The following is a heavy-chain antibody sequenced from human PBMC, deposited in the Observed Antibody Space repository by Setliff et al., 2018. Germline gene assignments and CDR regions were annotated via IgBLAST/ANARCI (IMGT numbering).Heavy chain of an antibody. CDR3: ARERRGGGSPAIPINWFDP. J-gene: IGHJ5*02. D-gene: IGHD2-15*01. CDR1: GASISSYY. CDR2: IYHSGST. Sequence: SETLSLTCTVSGASISSYYWSWVRQPPGKGLEWIGEIYHSGSTNYNPSLKSRVTISVDKSKNQFSLKLSSVTAADTAVYYCARERRGGGSPAIPINWFDPWGQGTLVTVSS. V-gene: IGHV4-4*02.